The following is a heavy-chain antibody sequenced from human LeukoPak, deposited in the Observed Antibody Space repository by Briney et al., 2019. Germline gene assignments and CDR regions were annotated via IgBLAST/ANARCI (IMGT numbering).Heavy chain of an antibody. CDR1: GFTFSSYW. J-gene: IGHJ6*03. Sequence: PGGSLRLSCAASGFTFSSYWMSWVRQAPGKGLEWVANIKQDGSEKYYVDSVKGRFTISRDNAKNSLYLQMNSLRAEDTAVYYCARDRRQSRTFSLVRGPHYYYYYMDVWGKGTTVTIPS. V-gene: IGHV3-7*01. D-gene: IGHD3-10*01. CDR2: IKQDGSEK. CDR3: ARDRRQSRTFSLVRGPHYYYYYMDV.